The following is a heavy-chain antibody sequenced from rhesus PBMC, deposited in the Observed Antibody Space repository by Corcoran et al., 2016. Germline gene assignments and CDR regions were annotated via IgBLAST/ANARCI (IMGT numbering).Heavy chain of an antibody. CDR2: ISGSSGST. J-gene: IGHJ4*01. CDR3: ARGGRNTVTLLY. Sequence: QVQLQESGPGLVKPSETLSLTCAVSGGSISSSNWWSWIREPTGKGLEWIGYISGSSGSTYYNPSLKSRVTISTNTSKNQFSLKLSSVTAADTAVYYCARGGRNTVTLLYWGQGVLVTVSS. V-gene: IGHV4-65*01. CDR1: GGSISSSNW. D-gene: IGHD4-23*01.